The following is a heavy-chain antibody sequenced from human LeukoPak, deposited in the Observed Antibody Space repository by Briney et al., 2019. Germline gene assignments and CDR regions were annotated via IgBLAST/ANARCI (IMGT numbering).Heavy chain of an antibody. D-gene: IGHD1-26*01. V-gene: IGHV4-4*07. CDR2: IYTSGST. CDR1: GGSISSYY. Sequence: YPSETLSLTCTVSGGSISSYYWSWIRQPAGKGLEWIGRIYTSGSTNYNPSLKSRVTMSVDTSKNQFSLKLSSVTAADTAVYYCARQVGATHPYNWFDPWGQGTLVTVSS. J-gene: IGHJ5*02. CDR3: ARQVGATHPYNWFDP.